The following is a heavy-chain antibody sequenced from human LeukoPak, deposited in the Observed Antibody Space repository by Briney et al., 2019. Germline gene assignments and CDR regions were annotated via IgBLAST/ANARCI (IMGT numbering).Heavy chain of an antibody. CDR1: GYTFTSYG. V-gene: IGHV1-18*01. D-gene: IGHD6-19*01. Sequence: ASVKVSCKASGYTFTSYGISWVRQAPGQGLEWMGWISAYNGNTNYAQKLQGRVTMTTDTSTSTAYMELRSLRSDDTAVYYCAGDGALIAVAGVDYWGQGTLVTVSS. J-gene: IGHJ4*02. CDR3: AGDGALIAVAGVDY. CDR2: ISAYNGNT.